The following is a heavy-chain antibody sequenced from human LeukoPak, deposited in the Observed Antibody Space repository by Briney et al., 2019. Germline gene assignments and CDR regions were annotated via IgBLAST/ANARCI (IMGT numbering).Heavy chain of an antibody. V-gene: IGHV3-30*02. CDR2: IEYDGTNK. CDR3: AKDLFETSAYAQSIADY. J-gene: IGHJ4*02. CDR1: RFTFSRYG. D-gene: IGHD3-22*01. Sequence: GGSLRLSCAASRFTFSRYGMHWVRQAPGKGLEWVAFIEYDGTNKYYADSVKGRFTISRDNSKNTLYLQMNSLRAEDTAVYSCAKDLFETSAYAQSIADYWGQGTLVTTSS.